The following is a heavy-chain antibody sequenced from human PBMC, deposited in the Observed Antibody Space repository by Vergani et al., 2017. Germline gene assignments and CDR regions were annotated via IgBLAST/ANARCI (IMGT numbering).Heavy chain of an antibody. CDR3: AKGFVVELSPYSNFDY. J-gene: IGHJ4*02. V-gene: IGHV3-30-3*01. Sequence: QVQLVESGGGVVQPGRSLRLSCAASGFTFSSYAMHWVRQAPGKGLEWVAVISYDGSNKYYADSVKGRFTISRDNSKNTLYLQMNSLRAEDTAVYYCAKGFVVELSPYSNFDYGGQGTLVTVSS. D-gene: IGHD3-16*02. CDR2: ISYDGSNK. CDR1: GFTFSSYA.